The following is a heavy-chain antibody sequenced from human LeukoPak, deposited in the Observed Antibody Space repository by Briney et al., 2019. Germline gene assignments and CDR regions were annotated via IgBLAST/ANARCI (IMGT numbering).Heavy chain of an antibody. CDR2: ISSTGGTT. CDR3: AKNGDRGAYCTGGTCYPYFYYYMDV. V-gene: IGHV3-23*01. CDR1: GITFSSYG. D-gene: IGHD2-15*01. Sequence: GGSLRLSCAASGITFSSYGMSWVRQAPGKGLEWVSSISSTGGTTYYADSVKGRFAISRDNAKNTLYLQMNSLRAEDTAIYYCAKNGDRGAYCTGGTCYPYFYYYMDVWGKGTTVTI. J-gene: IGHJ6*03.